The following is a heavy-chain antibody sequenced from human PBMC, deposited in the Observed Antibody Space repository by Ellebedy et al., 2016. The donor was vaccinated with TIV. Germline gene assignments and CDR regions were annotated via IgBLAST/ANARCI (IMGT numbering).Heavy chain of an antibody. CDR2: ISGFNGDT. Sequence: DSVKVSCXSSGDSFTSFSFNWVRQAPGQGLEWMGWISGFNGDTNFAQQFQGRVTLTTDTSTSTAYMELRSLRPDDTAVYFCARVLVTAQSDYWGQGTLVTVSS. V-gene: IGHV1-18*04. CDR1: GDSFTSFS. CDR3: ARVLVTAQSDY. D-gene: IGHD2-21*02. J-gene: IGHJ4*02.